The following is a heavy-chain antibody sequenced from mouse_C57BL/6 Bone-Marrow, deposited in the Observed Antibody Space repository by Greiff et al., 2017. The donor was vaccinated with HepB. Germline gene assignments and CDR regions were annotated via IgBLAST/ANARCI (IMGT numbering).Heavy chain of an antibody. CDR3: ARRYSNFWFAY. Sequence: EVQLQQSGPELVKPGASVKIPCKASGYTFTDYNMDWVKQSHGKSLEWIGDINPNNGGTIYNQKFKGKATLTVDESSSTAYMELRSLTSEDTAVYYCARRYSNFWFAYWGQGTLVTVSA. V-gene: IGHV1-18*01. CDR1: GYTFTDYN. D-gene: IGHD2-5*01. J-gene: IGHJ3*01. CDR2: INPNNGGT.